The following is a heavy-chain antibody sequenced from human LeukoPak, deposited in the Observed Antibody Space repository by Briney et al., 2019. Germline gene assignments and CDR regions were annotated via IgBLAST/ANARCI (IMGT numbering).Heavy chain of an antibody. Sequence: PGGSLRLSCAASGFIFSSSGMHWVRQGPDKGLEWVAFVRPDTDDKYYAESVKGRFTISKDNSKNTLYLQLNSLSVEDTALYYCAKGVANWGNFDYWGQGTLVTVSS. CDR3: AKGVANWGNFDY. J-gene: IGHJ4*02. CDR2: VRPDTDDK. CDR1: GFIFSSSG. D-gene: IGHD7-27*01. V-gene: IGHV3-30*02.